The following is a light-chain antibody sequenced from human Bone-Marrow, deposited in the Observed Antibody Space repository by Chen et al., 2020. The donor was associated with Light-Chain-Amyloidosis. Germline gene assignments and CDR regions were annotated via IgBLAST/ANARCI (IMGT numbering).Light chain of an antibody. CDR2: GSS. V-gene: IGKV3-20*01. Sequence: EIVLTQSPGTLSLSPGEGANLSCRASQTISSNYLTWYQQKFGQAPRLLINGSSSRATGIPDRFTGSGSGTDFTLTINRLEPEDVAMYYCQQYGTSPLTVGGGTKVEIK. J-gene: IGKJ4*01. CDR1: QTISSNY. CDR3: QQYGTSPLT.